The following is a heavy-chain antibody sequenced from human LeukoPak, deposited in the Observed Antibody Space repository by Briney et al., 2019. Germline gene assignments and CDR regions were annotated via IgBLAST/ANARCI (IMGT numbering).Heavy chain of an antibody. Sequence: GGSLRLSCAASDFSFSIFGMHWVRQAPGKGLEWVAVISYDGSNKYYADSVKGRFTIFRDTSKNTVYLQMNSLRAEDTAVYYCTRAAWDYWGQGTLVTVSS. CDR3: TRAAWDY. J-gene: IGHJ4*02. V-gene: IGHV3-30*03. CDR2: ISYDGSNK. CDR1: DFSFSIFG.